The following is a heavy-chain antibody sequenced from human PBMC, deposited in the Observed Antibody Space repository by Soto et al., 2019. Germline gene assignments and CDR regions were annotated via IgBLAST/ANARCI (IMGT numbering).Heavy chain of an antibody. D-gene: IGHD3-16*01. CDR2: IIPIFGTA. CDR3: ARGLYDYVWGSYSSDFDY. J-gene: IGHJ4*02. V-gene: IGHV1-69*06. CDR1: GGTFSSYA. Sequence: QVQLVQSGAEVKKPGSSVKVSCKASGGTFSSYAISWVRQAPGQGLEWMGGIIPIFGTANYAQKFQGRVTITADKSTSTAYMELSSLRSEDTAVYYCARGLYDYVWGSYSSDFDYWGQGTLVTVSS.